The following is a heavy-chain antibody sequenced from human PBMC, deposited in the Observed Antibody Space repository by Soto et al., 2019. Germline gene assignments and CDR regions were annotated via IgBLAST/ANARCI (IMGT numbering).Heavy chain of an antibody. V-gene: IGHV3-23*01. Sequence: EVQLLESGGGLVQPGGSLRLSCAASGFTFRSYAMSWVRQAPGKGLEWVSAISGGGGSTYYADSVKGRFTISRDNSKNTLYLQMNSLRAEDTAVYYCAKALLRFSGRSYDYWGQGTLVTVSS. CDR3: AKALLRFSGRSYDY. J-gene: IGHJ4*02. CDR1: GFTFRSYA. CDR2: ISGGGGST. D-gene: IGHD3-3*01.